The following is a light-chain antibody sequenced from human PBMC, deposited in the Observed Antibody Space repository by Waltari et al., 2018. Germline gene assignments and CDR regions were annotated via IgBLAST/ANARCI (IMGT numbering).Light chain of an antibody. CDR1: SSNIGSNT. V-gene: IGLV1-44*01. CDR2: SDN. CDR3: AAWDDSLNGVV. J-gene: IGLJ2*01. Sequence: QSVLTQPPSASGTPGQRVTISCSGSSSNIGSNTVNWYQQLPGTAPKLLIYSDNQAPSGAPDRFSGSKSGTSASLAISGLQCEDGADYYCAAWDDSLNGVVFGGGTKLTVL.